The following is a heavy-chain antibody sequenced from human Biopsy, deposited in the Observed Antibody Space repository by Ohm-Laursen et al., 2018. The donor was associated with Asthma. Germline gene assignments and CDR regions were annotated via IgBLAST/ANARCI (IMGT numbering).Heavy chain of an antibody. Sequence: SETLSLTCTVSGDSISSYYWSWIRQPPGKGLEWIGYIYFSGSTNYNPSLKSRVTISVDTSKNQFSLKLSSVTAADTAIYFCARDYYDFWNRSVYTYFGMDVWGRGTTVVVSS. CDR2: IYFSGST. J-gene: IGHJ6*02. CDR3: ARDYYDFWNRSVYTYFGMDV. D-gene: IGHD3-3*01. CDR1: GDSISSYY. V-gene: IGHV4-59*12.